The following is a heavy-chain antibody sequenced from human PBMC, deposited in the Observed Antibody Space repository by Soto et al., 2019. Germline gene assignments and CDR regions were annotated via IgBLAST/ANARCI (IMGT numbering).Heavy chain of an antibody. CDR1: GYTFTGYY. Sequence: ASVKVSCKASGYTFTGYYMHWVRQAPGQGLEWMGWINHNSGGTNYAQKLQGWVTMTRDTSISPAYMELSRVRSDDTAVYYCARGSTGDYFDYWGQGTLVTVSS. D-gene: IGHD2-2*01. CDR2: INHNSGGT. V-gene: IGHV1-2*04. CDR3: ARGSTGDYFDY. J-gene: IGHJ4*02.